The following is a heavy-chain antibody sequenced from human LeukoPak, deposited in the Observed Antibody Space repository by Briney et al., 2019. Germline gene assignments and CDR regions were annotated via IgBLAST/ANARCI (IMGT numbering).Heavy chain of an antibody. Sequence: PGGSLRLSCSASGFTFSSYAMHWVRQAPGKGLKFVSAITSNGDSTYYADSVKGRFTITRDNFKNTLYLQMSSLRAEDTAIYYCVKSARIVGDSWIDAWGQGTLVTVSS. D-gene: IGHD3-22*01. CDR1: GFTFSSYA. J-gene: IGHJ5*02. V-gene: IGHV3-64D*09. CDR2: ITSNGDST. CDR3: VKSARIVGDSWIDA.